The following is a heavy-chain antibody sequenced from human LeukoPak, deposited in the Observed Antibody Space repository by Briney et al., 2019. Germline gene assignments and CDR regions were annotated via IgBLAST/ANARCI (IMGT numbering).Heavy chain of an antibody. CDR3: AKERAAGGSVTLWNHFDY. J-gene: IGHJ4*02. V-gene: IGHV3-30*18. CDR1: GFTFSSYG. Sequence: PGGSLRLSCAASGFTFSSYGIHWVRQAPGKGLEWVAAISYDGSNKYYADSVKGRFTISRDNSKNTLYLQMNSLRVEDTAVYYCAKERAAGGSVTLWNHFDYWGQGTLVTVSS. CDR2: ISYDGSNK. D-gene: IGHD6-13*01.